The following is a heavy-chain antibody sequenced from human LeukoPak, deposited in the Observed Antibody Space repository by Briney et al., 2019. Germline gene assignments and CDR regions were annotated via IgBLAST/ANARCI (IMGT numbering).Heavy chain of an antibody. CDR1: RGTFSSYA. CDR2: IIPIFGTA. V-gene: IGHV1-69*05. D-gene: IGHD2-8*01. CDR3: ASTDCTNGVCYTCDY. J-gene: IGHJ4*02. Sequence: SVKVSCKASRGTFSSYAISWVRQAPGQGLEWMGRIIPIFGTANYAQKFQGRVTITTDESTSTDYMELSSLRSEDTAVYYCASTDCTNGVCYTCDYWGQGTLVTVSS.